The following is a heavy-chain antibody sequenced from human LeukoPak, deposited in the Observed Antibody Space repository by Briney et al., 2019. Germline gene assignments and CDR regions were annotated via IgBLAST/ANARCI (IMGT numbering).Heavy chain of an antibody. V-gene: IGHV3-30*19. CDR3: ARGLFRFCSSGSCLSPFDY. Sequence: GGSLRLSCAATGFTFSYYGMHWVRQAPGKGLEWVAVISYDGSNKNYGDSVKGRFTISRDNSKKTLYLQMNSLRAEDTAVYYCARGLFRFCSSGSCLSPFDYWGQGTLVTVSS. CDR1: GFTFSYYG. J-gene: IGHJ4*02. CDR2: ISYDGSNK. D-gene: IGHD2-15*01.